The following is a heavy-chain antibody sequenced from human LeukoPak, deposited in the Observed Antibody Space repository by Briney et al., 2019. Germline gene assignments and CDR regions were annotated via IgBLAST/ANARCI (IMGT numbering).Heavy chain of an antibody. CDR2: IKQDGSEK. J-gene: IGHJ4*02. CDR3: SRDTVAAPAGDY. D-gene: IGHD6-13*01. Sequence: PGGSLRLSCAASGFTFSSYAMSWVRQAPGKGLEWVANIKQDGSEKNYVDSVKGRFTISRDNAKNSLYLQMSSLRVEDTAVYYCSRDTVAAPAGDYWGQGTLVTVSS. V-gene: IGHV3-7*01. CDR1: GFTFSSYA.